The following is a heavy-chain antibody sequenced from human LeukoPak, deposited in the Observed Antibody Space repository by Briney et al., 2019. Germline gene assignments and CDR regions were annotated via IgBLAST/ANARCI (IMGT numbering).Heavy chain of an antibody. CDR1: GDSISSSSYY. CDR2: IYFSGST. CDR3: ARSLDDSSGYYSEY. V-gene: IGHV4-39*01. Sequence: PSEILSLTCSVSGDSISSSSYYWGWIRQPPGKGLDWIGSIYFSGSTYYNPSLKSRVTISVDTSRNQFSLRLSSVTAADTAVYYCARSLDDSSGYYSEYWGQGTLVTVSS. J-gene: IGHJ4*02. D-gene: IGHD3-22*01.